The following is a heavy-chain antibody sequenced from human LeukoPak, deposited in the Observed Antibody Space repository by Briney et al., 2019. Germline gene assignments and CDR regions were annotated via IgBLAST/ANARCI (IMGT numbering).Heavy chain of an antibody. Sequence: GGSLRLSCAASGFTFNSYSMHWVRQAPGKGLEWVTAISDDETYKFYADSVKGRFTISRDNSKNTLYLQMNSLRAEDTAVYYCAKGLRVDYGFPFDAFDIWGQGTMVTVSS. CDR3: AKGLRVDYGFPFDAFDI. CDR2: ISDDETYK. CDR1: GFTFNSYS. D-gene: IGHD4-17*01. J-gene: IGHJ3*02. V-gene: IGHV3-30-3*01.